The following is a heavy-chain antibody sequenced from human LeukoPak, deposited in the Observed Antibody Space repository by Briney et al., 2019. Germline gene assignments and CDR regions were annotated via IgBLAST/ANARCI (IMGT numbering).Heavy chain of an antibody. Sequence: PSETLSLICAVYGGPFSGYYWSWIRQSPGKGLEWIGEINHSGSTNYNPSLKSRVTISVDTSKNQFSLKLSSVTAADTAVYYCASGLLRRVIPPDFDYWGQGTLVTVSS. CDR2: INHSGST. V-gene: IGHV4-34*01. D-gene: IGHD3-10*01. CDR1: GGPFSGYY. J-gene: IGHJ4*02. CDR3: ASGLLRRVIPPDFDY.